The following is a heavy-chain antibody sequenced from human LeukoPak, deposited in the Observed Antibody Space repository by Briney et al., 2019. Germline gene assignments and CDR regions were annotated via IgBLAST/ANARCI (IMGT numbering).Heavy chain of an antibody. CDR1: GLIYSDYS. V-gene: IGHV3-48*04. CDR3: ARDNNWGFDY. D-gene: IGHD7-27*01. J-gene: IGHJ4*02. CDR2: IRGSGSGSGSGM. Sequence: PGGSLSLSCSAWGLIYSDYSMLWVAPAPGRGRVWFANIRGSGSGSGSGMHYADSVKGRFTISRDDAKNSLYLQMSSLRAEDTAFYYCARDNNWGFDYWGQGALVTVSS.